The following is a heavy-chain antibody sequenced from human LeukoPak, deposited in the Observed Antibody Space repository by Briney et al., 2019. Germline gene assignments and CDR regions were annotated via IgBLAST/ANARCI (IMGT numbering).Heavy chain of an antibody. V-gene: IGHV3-9*01. CDR1: GFTFDDYA. CDR3: AKDIGGGYSRNSRYDY. D-gene: IGHD6-13*01. CDR2: ISWNSGSI. J-gene: IGHJ4*02. Sequence: AGRSLRLSCAASGFTFDDYAMHWVRQAPGKGLEWVSGISWNSGSIGYADSVKGRFTISRDNAKNSLYLQMNSLRAEDTALYYCAKDIGGGYSRNSRYDYWGQGTLVTVSS.